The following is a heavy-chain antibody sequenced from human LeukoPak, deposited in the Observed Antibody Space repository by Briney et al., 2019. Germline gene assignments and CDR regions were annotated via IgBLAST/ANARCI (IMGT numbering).Heavy chain of an antibody. J-gene: IGHJ5*02. CDR3: ARDRGITGTTHWFDP. Sequence: GGSLRLSCAASEFTFSSYSMNWVRQAPGKGLEWVSYITNSGNSKSYADSVKGRFTISRDNSKNTLYLQMNSLRAEDTAVYYCARDRGITGTTHWFDPWGQGTLVTVSS. CDR1: EFTFSSYS. V-gene: IGHV3-48*01. CDR2: ITNSGNSK. D-gene: IGHD1-14*01.